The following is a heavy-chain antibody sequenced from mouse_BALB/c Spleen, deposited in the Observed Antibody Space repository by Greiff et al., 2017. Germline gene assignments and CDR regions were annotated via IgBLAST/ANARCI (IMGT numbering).Heavy chain of an antibody. CDR1: GYTFTSYW. Sequence: EVQLQQSGPVLARPGASVKMSCKASGYTFTSYWMHWVKQRPGQGLEWIGAIYPGNSDTSYNQKFKGKAKLTAVTSTSTAYMELSSLTNEDSAVYYCTRSEIHYYGHCDYWGQGTTLTVSS. J-gene: IGHJ2*01. D-gene: IGHD1-2*01. CDR2: IYPGNSDT. CDR3: TRSEIHYYGHCDY. V-gene: IGHV1-5*01.